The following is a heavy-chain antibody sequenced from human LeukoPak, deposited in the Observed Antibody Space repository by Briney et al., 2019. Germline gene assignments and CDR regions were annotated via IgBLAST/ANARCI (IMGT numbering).Heavy chain of an antibody. CDR3: ARGSIAAAEIDY. Sequence: ASVKVSCKASGYTFTGYYMHWVRQAPGQGLEWMGWINPNSGGTNYAQKFQGRVTMTRDTSISTAYMELSRLRSDDTAVYHCARGSIAAAEIDYWGQGTLVTVSS. D-gene: IGHD6-13*01. CDR1: GYTFTGYY. V-gene: IGHV1-2*02. J-gene: IGHJ4*02. CDR2: INPNSGGT.